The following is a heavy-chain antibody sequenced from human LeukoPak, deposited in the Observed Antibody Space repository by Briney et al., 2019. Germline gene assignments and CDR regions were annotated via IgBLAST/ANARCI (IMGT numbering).Heavy chain of an antibody. V-gene: IGHV4-4*02. Sequence: SGTLSLTRGVSGDSITNDHWWTWVRQPPGKGLEWIGSIYYSGSTYYNPSLKSRVTISVDTSKNQFSLKLSSVTAADTAVYYCAREYSGSYYYFDYWGQGTLVTVSS. CDR1: GDSITNDHW. CDR2: IYYSGST. CDR3: AREYSGSYYYFDY. D-gene: IGHD1-26*01. J-gene: IGHJ4*02.